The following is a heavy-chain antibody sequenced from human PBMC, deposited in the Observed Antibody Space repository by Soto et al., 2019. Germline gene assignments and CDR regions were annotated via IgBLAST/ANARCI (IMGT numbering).Heavy chain of an antibody. CDR3: ARDGLEKATDY. Sequence: QVQLQESGPGLVKTSQTLSLTCTVSGGSISSGGYYWSWIRQHPGKGLEWIGYMYYSGSSYYNPSLKSRVTISVDTSKNQFSLKLTSVTAADTAMYYCARDGLEKATDYWGQGTLVTVSS. D-gene: IGHD5-12*01. V-gene: IGHV4-31*03. CDR1: GGSISSGGYY. CDR2: MYYSGSS. J-gene: IGHJ4*02.